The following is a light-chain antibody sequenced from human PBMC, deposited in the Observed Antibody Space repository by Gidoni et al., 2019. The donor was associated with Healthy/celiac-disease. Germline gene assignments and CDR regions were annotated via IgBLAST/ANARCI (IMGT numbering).Light chain of an antibody. CDR1: QSISSY. Sequence: AIRMTQYPSSLSASTGDRVTITCRASQSISSYLDWYQQKPGKAPKLLIYAASTLQSGVPSRFSGSGSGTDFTLTISCLQSEDFATYYCQQYYSYPRSFGQGTKVEIK. J-gene: IGKJ1*01. V-gene: IGKV1-8*01. CDR3: QQYYSYPRS. CDR2: AAS.